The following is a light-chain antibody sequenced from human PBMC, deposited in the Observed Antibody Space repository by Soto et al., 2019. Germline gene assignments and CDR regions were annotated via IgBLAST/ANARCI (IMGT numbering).Light chain of an antibody. Sequence: EMVLTQSPGTLSLSPGERATLSCRASQSVSSSYLAWYQQKPGQAPRLLIYGASSRATGIPDRFSDSGSGTDFTLTISRLEPEDFAVYYCQQYGSSPRRTFGQGTKVDIK. CDR1: QSVSSSY. CDR3: QQYGSSPRRT. J-gene: IGKJ1*01. V-gene: IGKV3-20*01. CDR2: GAS.